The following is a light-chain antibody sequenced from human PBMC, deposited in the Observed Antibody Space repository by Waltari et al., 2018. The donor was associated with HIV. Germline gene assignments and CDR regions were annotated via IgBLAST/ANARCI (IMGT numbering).Light chain of an antibody. V-gene: IGKV4-1*01. CDR3: QQYYTTPL. CDR1: QSVLYSSNNKNY. J-gene: IGKJ2*01. CDR2: WAS. Sequence: DIVMTQSPDSLAVSLGERATINCKSSQSVLYSSNNKNYLAWYQQKPGQPPKLLIYWASTRESGVPDRVSGSGSGTDFNLTISSLQAEDVAVYYCQQYYTTPLFGQGTKLEIK.